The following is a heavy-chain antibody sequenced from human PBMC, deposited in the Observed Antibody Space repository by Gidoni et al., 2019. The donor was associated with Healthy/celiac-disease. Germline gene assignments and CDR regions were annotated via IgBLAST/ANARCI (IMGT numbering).Heavy chain of an antibody. CDR2: ISAYNGTT. Sequence: QVQLVQSGAEVKKPGASVKVSVKAAGYTITSYGISWVRQAPGQGLEWMGWISAYNGTTNYAQKRQGRVTMTTATSTSTAYMELRSLRSDDTAVYYCARDWIGYSGYDYREFDYWGQGTLVTVSS. CDR1: GYTITSYG. CDR3: ARDWIGYSGYDYREFDY. D-gene: IGHD5-12*01. J-gene: IGHJ4*02. V-gene: IGHV1-18*04.